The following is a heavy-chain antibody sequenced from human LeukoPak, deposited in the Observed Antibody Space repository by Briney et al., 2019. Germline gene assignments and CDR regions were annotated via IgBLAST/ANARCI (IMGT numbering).Heavy chain of an antibody. V-gene: IGHV3-23*01. J-gene: IGHJ4*02. D-gene: IGHD1-26*01. Sequence: GGSLRLSCAASGFSFSGYAMSWVRQAPGKGLEWVSGISTSSGKTFSADAVRGRFTISRDNSKNTLYLQMNSLRAEDTAVYYCARGWSGTYPIDYWGQGTLVTVSS. CDR3: ARGWSGTYPIDY. CDR2: ISTSSGKT. CDR1: GFSFSGYA.